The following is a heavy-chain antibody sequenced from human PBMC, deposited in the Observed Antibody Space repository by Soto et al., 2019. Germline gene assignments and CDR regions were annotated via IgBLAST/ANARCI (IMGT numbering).Heavy chain of an antibody. J-gene: IGHJ4*02. CDR2: IYYSGST. CDR3: ARAYGGYVFDY. V-gene: IGHV4-59*01. Sequence: SETLSLTCTVSGGSISSYYWSWIRQPPGKGLEWIGYIYYSGSTNYNPSLKSRVTISVDTSKNQFSLKLSSVTAADTAVYYCARAYGGYVFDYWGQGTLVTVSS. D-gene: IGHD4-17*01. CDR1: GGSISSYY.